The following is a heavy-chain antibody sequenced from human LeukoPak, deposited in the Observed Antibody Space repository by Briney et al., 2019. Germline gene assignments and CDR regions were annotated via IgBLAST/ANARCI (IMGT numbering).Heavy chain of an antibody. Sequence: GGSLRLSCAASGFTFSSYGMHWVRQAPGKGLEWVAFIRYDGSNKYYADSVKGRFTISRDNSKNTLYLQMNSLRAEDTAVYYCAKPIVGTTLSYFDYWGQGTLVTVSS. J-gene: IGHJ4*02. CDR1: GFTFSSYG. CDR3: AKPIVGTTLSYFDY. D-gene: IGHD1-26*01. V-gene: IGHV3-30*02. CDR2: IRYDGSNK.